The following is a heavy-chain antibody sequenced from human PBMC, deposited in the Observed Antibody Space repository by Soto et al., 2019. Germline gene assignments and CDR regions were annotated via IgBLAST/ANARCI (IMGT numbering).Heavy chain of an antibody. V-gene: IGHV3-30-3*01. J-gene: IGHJ3*02. Sequence: VGSLRLSCAASGFTFSSYAMHWVRQAPGKGLEWVAVISYDGSNKYYADSVKGRFTISRDNSKNTLYLQMNSLRAEDTAVYYCARAWGYSYGAFDIWGQGTMVTVSS. CDR3: ARAWGYSYGAFDI. CDR1: GFTFSSYA. CDR2: ISYDGSNK. D-gene: IGHD5-18*01.